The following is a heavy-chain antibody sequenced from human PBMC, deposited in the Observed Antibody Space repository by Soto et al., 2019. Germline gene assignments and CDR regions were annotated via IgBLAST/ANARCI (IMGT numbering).Heavy chain of an antibody. D-gene: IGHD3-10*01. CDR2: IYHSGST. J-gene: IGHJ4*02. CDR3: ARAMAREVSIDY. V-gene: IGHV4-4*02. CDR1: GGSISGSHW. Sequence: QVQLQESGPGLVKPSGTLSLTCAVSGGSISGSHWWSWVRQPPGKGLEWIGEIYHSGSTYYNPSLKSRVTISIDKSKNQSSLKLSSVTAADTAVYYCARAMAREVSIDYWGQGILLTVSS.